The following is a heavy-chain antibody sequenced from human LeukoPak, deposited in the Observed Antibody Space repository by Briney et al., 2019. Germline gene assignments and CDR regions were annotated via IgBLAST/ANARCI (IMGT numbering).Heavy chain of an antibody. V-gene: IGHV3-23*01. CDR3: ARELVSLGTGYFDL. CDR1: GFTFGTYG. Sequence: GGSLRLSCEASGFTFGTYGMTWVRQAPGKGLEWVSGITGSSTWTYYADSVRDRFTISRDNSKNTLHLQMNNLTADDTAIYYCARELVSLGTGYFDLWGRGTLVTVSS. D-gene: IGHD7-27*01. J-gene: IGHJ2*01. CDR2: ITGSSTWT.